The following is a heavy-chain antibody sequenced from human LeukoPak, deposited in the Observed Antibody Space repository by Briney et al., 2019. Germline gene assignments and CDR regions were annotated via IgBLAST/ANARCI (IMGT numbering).Heavy chain of an antibody. D-gene: IGHD3-10*01. Sequence: LETLSLTCTVSGGSISSSSHYWGWIRQPPGKGLEWIGSIYYSGSTYYIPSLKSRVIISVDTSKNQFSLRLSSVTAADTAVYYCARLYYYYYFDYWGQGTLVTVSS. CDR3: ARLYYYYYFDY. CDR2: IYYSGST. V-gene: IGHV4-39*01. J-gene: IGHJ4*02. CDR1: GGSISSSSHY.